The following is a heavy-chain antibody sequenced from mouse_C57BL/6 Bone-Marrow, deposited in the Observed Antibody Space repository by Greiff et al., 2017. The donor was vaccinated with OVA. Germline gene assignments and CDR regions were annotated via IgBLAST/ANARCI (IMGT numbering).Heavy chain of an antibody. J-gene: IGHJ1*03. V-gene: IGHV1-63*01. CDR1: GYTFTNYW. CDR3: AIHSAWYFDV. CDR2: IYPGGGYT. Sequence: QVQLQQSGAELVRPGTSVKLSCKASGYTFTNYWIGWAKQRPGHGLEWIGDIYPGGGYTNYNEKFKGKATLTADKSSSTAYMQFSSLTSEDSAIYYCAIHSAWYFDVWGTGTTVTVSS. D-gene: IGHD2-12*01.